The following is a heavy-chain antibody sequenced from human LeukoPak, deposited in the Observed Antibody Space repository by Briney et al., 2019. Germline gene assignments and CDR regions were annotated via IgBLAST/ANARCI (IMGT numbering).Heavy chain of an antibody. CDR2: IYYSGST. CDR3: ARGPPSYDFWSGYYTDY. J-gene: IGHJ4*02. Sequence: SETLSLACTVSGGSISSYYWSWIRQPPGKGLEWIGYIYYSGSTNYNPSLKSRVTISVDTSKNQFSLKLSSVTAADTAVYYCARGPPSYDFWSGYYTDYWGQGTLVTVSS. D-gene: IGHD3-3*01. V-gene: IGHV4-59*01. CDR1: GGSISSYY.